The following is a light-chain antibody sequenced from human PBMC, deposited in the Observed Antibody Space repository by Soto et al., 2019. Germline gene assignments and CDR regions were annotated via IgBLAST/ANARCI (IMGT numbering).Light chain of an antibody. J-gene: IGKJ3*01. V-gene: IGKV3-20*01. CDR3: QQYVSSPFT. Sequence: EIVLTQSPGTLSLSPGERATLSCRASQSVGSSYLTWYQQKPGQAPRLLIYDVSIRATGIPDRFSGSGSGTDFTLTISRLEPEDCAVYYCQQYVSSPFTFGPGTKVDIK. CDR1: QSVGSSY. CDR2: DVS.